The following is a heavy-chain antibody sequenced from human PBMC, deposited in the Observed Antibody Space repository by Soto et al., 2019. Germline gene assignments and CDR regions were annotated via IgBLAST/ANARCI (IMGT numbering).Heavy chain of an antibody. Sequence: EVQLVESGGGLVQPGGSQRLSCAASGFSFSSFWMSWVRQAPGKGLEWVAGIKEGGSEKNYVDSVRGRFTISRDNAKNSLYLRMSRLRADDTAVYYCARDVIWGQGSLVTVSS. CDR3: ARDVI. J-gene: IGHJ4*02. V-gene: IGHV3-7*05. CDR2: IKEGGSEK. CDR1: GFSFSSFW.